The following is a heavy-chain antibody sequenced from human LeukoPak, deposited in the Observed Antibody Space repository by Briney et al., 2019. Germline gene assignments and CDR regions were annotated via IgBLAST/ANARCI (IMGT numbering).Heavy chain of an antibody. Sequence: ASVKVSCKASGYTFNGYYIQWVRQAPGQGLEWMGLINPNSGATIYSKKFQGRVTMSRDTSISTAYMELYRLRSDDTAVYFCARDRLGLSSPGYYYYGMDVCGQGTTVTVSS. D-gene: IGHD6-13*01. CDR2: INPNSGAT. V-gene: IGHV1-2*02. CDR3: ARDRLGLSSPGYYYYGMDV. CDR1: GYTFNGYY. J-gene: IGHJ6*02.